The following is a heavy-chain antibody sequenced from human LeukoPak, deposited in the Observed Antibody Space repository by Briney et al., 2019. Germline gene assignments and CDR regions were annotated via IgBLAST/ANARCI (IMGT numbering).Heavy chain of an antibody. CDR2: ISSSSSYI. Sequence: GGSLRLSCAASGFTFSSYSMNWVRQAPGKGLEWVSSISSSSSYIYYADSVKGRFTISRDNAKNSLYLQMNSLRAEDTAVYYCASYVPGGGSGPDYWGQGTLVTVSS. CDR3: ASYVPGGGSGPDY. D-gene: IGHD3-3*01. CDR1: GFTFSSYS. J-gene: IGHJ4*02. V-gene: IGHV3-21*01.